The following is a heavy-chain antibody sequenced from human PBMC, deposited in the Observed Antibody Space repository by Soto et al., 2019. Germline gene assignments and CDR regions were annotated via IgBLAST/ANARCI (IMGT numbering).Heavy chain of an antibody. CDR2: IIPIFGTA. Sequence: QVQLVQSGAEVKKPGSSVKVSCKASGGTFSSYAISWVRQTPGQGLEWMGGIIPIFGTAHYAQEFQGRVTIIADESTSTAYVKLSSLRSEDTPVYYCARAPCSGGSCSSHWGQGTLVTVSS. CDR3: ARAPCSGGSCSSH. CDR1: GGTFSSYA. J-gene: IGHJ4*02. V-gene: IGHV1-69*01. D-gene: IGHD2-15*01.